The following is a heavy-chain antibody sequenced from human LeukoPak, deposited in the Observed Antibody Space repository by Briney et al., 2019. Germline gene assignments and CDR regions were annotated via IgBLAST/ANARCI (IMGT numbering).Heavy chain of an antibody. Sequence: SETLSLTCTVSGGSISSYYWSWIRQPPGKGLEWIGYIYYSGSTNYNPSLKSRVTISVDTSKNQFSLKLSSVTAADTAVCYCARHRYSSGWQEIDYWGQGTLVTVSS. CDR1: GGSISSYY. CDR3: ARHRYSSGWQEIDY. D-gene: IGHD6-19*01. J-gene: IGHJ4*02. V-gene: IGHV4-59*08. CDR2: IYYSGST.